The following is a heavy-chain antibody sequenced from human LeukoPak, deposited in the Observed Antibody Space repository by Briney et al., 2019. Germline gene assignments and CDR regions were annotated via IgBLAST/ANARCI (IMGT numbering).Heavy chain of an antibody. CDR2: INPNSGGT. CDR1: GYTFTGYY. Sequence: ASVKVSCKASGYTFTGYYMHWVRQAPGQGLEWMGWINPNSGGTNYAQKFQGRVTMTRDTSISTAYMELSRLRSDDTAVYYCARYRYSGSYYPDWGQGTLVTVSS. CDR3: ARYRYSGSYYPD. V-gene: IGHV1-2*02. D-gene: IGHD1-26*01. J-gene: IGHJ4*02.